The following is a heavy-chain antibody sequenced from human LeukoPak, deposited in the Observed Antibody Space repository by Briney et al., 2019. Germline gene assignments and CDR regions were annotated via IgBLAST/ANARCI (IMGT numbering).Heavy chain of an antibody. CDR1: GLTFDDYA. CDR3: AKAGIEVATTENWFDP. Sequence: GRSLRLSCAASGLTFDDYAMHWVRQAPGKGLEWVSGISWNSGSIGYADSVKGRFTISRDNAKNSLYLQMNSLRAEDTALYYCAKAGIEVATTENWFDPWGQGTLVTVSS. V-gene: IGHV3-9*01. J-gene: IGHJ5*02. D-gene: IGHD6-19*01. CDR2: ISWNSGSI.